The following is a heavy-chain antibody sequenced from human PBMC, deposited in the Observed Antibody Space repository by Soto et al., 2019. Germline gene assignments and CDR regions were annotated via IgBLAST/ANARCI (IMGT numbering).Heavy chain of an antibody. Sequence: SETLSLTCAASGGSLSCGAYAGRWLRQPPGKGLEWIGYIYHSGRTYYTPSLKSRVTISVDRSKNQFSLKLSSVTAADTAVYYCALNQSTGPTATRRFDPWGQGTLVTVS. CDR2: IYHSGRT. J-gene: IGHJ5*02. D-gene: IGHD2-21*02. CDR1: GGSLSCGAYA. V-gene: IGHV4-30-2*01. CDR3: ALNQSTGPTATRRFDP.